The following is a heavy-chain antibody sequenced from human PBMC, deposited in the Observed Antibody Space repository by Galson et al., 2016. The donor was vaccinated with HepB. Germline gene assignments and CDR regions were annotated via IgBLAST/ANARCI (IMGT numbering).Heavy chain of an antibody. CDR2: ISTSSDSI. CDR1: GFTFNTYS. CDR3: VRDCRSSGTFGY. J-gene: IGHJ4*02. Sequence: SLRLSCAASGFTFNTYSMNWVRQSPVKGLEWVSYISTSSDSIAYADSVKGRFNISRDNAKNSLYLQMNSLREEDTALYYCVRDCRSSGTFGYWGQGILVTVSS. D-gene: IGHD3-22*01. V-gene: IGHV3-48*02.